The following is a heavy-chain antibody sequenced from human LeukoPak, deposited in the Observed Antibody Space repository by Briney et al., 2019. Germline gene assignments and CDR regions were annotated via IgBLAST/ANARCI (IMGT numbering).Heavy chain of an antibody. J-gene: IGHJ4*02. V-gene: IGHV3-21*01. CDR1: GFTFSSYS. CDR3: ARDEFLVRGVLKLFDY. Sequence: PGGSLRLSCAASGFTFSSYSMNWVRQAPGKGLEWVSSISSSSSYIYYADSVKGRFTISRDNAKNSLYLQMNSLRAEDTAVYYCARDEFLVRGVLKLFDYCGQGTLVTVSS. D-gene: IGHD3-10*01. CDR2: ISSSSSYI.